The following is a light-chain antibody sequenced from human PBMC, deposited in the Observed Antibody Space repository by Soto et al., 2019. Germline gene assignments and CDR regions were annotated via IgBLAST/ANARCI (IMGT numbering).Light chain of an antibody. V-gene: IGLV1-40*01. CDR2: GDN. CDR3: QSYDSSLTTFV. CDR1: NSNIGAGYD. J-gene: IGLJ1*01. Sequence: QSVLTQPPSVSGAPGQRVTIACTGSNSNIGAGYDVHWYRHFPGAAPKLLLYGDNNRPSGVPDRFSGSKSGTSASLAITGLQPEDEADYYCQSYDSSLTTFVFGTGTKVTVL.